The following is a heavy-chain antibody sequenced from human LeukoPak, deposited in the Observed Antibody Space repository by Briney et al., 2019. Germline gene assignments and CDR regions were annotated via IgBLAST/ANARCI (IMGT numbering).Heavy chain of an antibody. V-gene: IGHV4-30-4*08. Sequence: SETLSLTCTVSGGSIRNYYWSWIRQPPGKGLEWIGYIYYSGSTYYNPSLKSRVTISVDTSKNQFSLKLSSVTAADTAVYYCARKYSSGWYGPFDYWGQGTLVTVSS. CDR3: ARKYSSGWYGPFDY. CDR2: IYYSGST. D-gene: IGHD6-19*01. CDR1: GGSIRNYY. J-gene: IGHJ4*02.